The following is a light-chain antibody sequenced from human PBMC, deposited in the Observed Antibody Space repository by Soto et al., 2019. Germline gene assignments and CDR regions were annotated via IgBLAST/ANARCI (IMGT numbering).Light chain of an antibody. CDR1: QSILYSSNNKNY. CDR3: QQYHSSPQT. Sequence: DIVMTQSPDSLAVSLGERATINCKSSQSILYSSNNKNYLAWYQQKPGQPPKLLIYWASTRESGVPDRFSGSVSGTNFTLTISSLQAADVAVYFCQQYHSSPQTFGQGTKVEIK. J-gene: IGKJ1*01. CDR2: WAS. V-gene: IGKV4-1*01.